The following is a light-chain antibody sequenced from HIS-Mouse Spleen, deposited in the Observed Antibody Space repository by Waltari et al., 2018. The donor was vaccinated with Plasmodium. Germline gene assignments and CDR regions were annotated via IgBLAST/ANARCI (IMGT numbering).Light chain of an antibody. V-gene: IGLV2-23*03. CDR3: CSYAGSSTFPYV. CDR2: EGS. CDR1: SSDVGMYNL. Sequence: QSALTQPASVSGSPGQSITISCTGTSSDVGMYNLVPWYQQHPGKAPKLMIYEGSKRPSGVSNRFSGSKSGNTASLTISGLQAEDEADYYCCSYAGSSTFPYVFGTGTKVTVL. J-gene: IGLJ1*01.